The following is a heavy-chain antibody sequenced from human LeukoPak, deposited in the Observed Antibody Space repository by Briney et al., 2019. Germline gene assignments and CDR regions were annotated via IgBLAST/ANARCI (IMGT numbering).Heavy chain of an antibody. Sequence: ASVKVSCKASGYTFTGHYIHWVRQAPGQGLEWMGWINPNNGGTHYAQKFQGRVTMTRDTSISTAYMELSRLRSDDTAVYYCARGDSSGWSSVYYYYYMDVWGKGTTVTVSS. CDR1: GYTFTGHY. V-gene: IGHV1-2*02. CDR3: ARGDSSGWSSVYYYYYMDV. J-gene: IGHJ6*03. CDR2: INPNNGGT. D-gene: IGHD6-19*01.